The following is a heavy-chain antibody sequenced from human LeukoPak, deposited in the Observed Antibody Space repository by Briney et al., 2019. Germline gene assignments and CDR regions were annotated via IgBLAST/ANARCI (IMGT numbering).Heavy chain of an antibody. CDR1: GFTFSSYW. Sequence: AGGSLRLSCAASGFTFSSYWMHWVRQAPGKGLVWVSRINSDGSSTSYADSVKGRFTISRDNAKNTLYLQMNRLRAEDTAVYYCATGVQPVRYFDYWGQGTLVTVSS. J-gene: IGHJ4*02. CDR2: INSDGSST. D-gene: IGHD6-13*01. V-gene: IGHV3-74*01. CDR3: ATGVQPVRYFDY.